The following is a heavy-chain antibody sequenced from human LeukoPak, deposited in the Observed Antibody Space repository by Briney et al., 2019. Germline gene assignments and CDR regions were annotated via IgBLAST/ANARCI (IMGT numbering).Heavy chain of an antibody. CDR2: IHASGTI. J-gene: IGHJ4*02. V-gene: IGHV4-61*09. D-gene: IGHD3-3*01. CDR1: GGSISSDSYY. Sequence: SETLSLTCTVSGGSISSDSYYWNWIRQPVGKGLEWIGHIHASGTINYNPSLKSRVNLSIDSSKNQFSVRLSSVTAADTAMYYCAKSGFLEWYFDFWGQGNMVTVSS. CDR3: AKSGFLEWYFDF.